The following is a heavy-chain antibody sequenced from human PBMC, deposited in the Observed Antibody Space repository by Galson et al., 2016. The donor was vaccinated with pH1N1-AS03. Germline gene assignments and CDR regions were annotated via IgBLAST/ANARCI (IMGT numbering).Heavy chain of an antibody. V-gene: IGHV3-30-3*01. CDR1: GFIFSDYA. Sequence: SLRLSCAASGFIFSDYAMHWVRQAPGKGLEWVAFISYDTGREKYADSVRGRFTISKDRPRNMLYLEMNNLGVEDTAVYYCVRETPFSSTWYPFHHWGQGTLVRVSA. J-gene: IGHJ1*01. CDR2: ISYDTGRE. CDR3: VRETPFSSTWYPFHH. D-gene: IGHD6-13*01.